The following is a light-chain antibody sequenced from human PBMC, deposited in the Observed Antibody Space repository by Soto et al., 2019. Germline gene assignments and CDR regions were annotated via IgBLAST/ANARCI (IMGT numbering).Light chain of an antibody. CDR3: QQSYTIPLT. J-gene: IGKJ4*01. Sequence: DIQMNQSPSSLSASVGDRITITCRASQSTRNYVSWYQQKPGKAPKLLIYATSSLQRGVPSRFRGSRSGTVFTLSISSLQPEDFATYYCQQSYTIPLTFGGGTQVEMK. CDR1: QSTRNY. CDR2: ATS. V-gene: IGKV1-39*01.